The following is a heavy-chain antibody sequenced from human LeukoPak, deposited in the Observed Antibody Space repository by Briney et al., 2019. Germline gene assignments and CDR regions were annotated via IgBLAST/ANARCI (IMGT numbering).Heavy chain of an antibody. Sequence: PSETLSLTCTVSGGSISSYYWSWIRQPPGKGLEWIGYIYYSGSTNYNPSLKSRVTISVDTSKNQFKLRSVTAADTAVYYCARVTGYVIEDNFDYWGQGTLVTVSS. D-gene: IGHD2-15*01. V-gene: IGHV4-59*01. J-gene: IGHJ4*02. CDR1: GGSISSYY. CDR2: IYYSGST. CDR3: ARVTGYVIEDNFDY.